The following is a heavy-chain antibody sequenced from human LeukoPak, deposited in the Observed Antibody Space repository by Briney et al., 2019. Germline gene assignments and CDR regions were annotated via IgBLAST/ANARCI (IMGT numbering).Heavy chain of an antibody. CDR2: ISAYNANT. D-gene: IGHD3-16*01. J-gene: IGHJ4*02. V-gene: IGHV1-18*04. CDR1: GYTFSSYG. CDR3: ARKALNLGALGY. Sequence: RALVKVSCKASGYTFSSYGISWVRQAPGQGLEWMGWISAYNANTNYAQKLQDRITMTKDTSTSTVFMELRSLTSDDTAVYYCARKALNLGALGYWGQGTLVTVSS.